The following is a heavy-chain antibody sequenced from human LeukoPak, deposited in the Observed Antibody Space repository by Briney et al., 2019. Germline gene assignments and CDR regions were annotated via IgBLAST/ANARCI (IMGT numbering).Heavy chain of an antibody. J-gene: IGHJ4*02. Sequence: GGSLRLSCAASGFTFSSYSMNRVRQAPGKGLEWVSSISSSSSYIYYADSVKGRFTISRDNAKNSLYLQMNSLRAEDTAVYYCARPRRGGWNDGTLDYWGQGTLVTVSS. CDR1: GFTFSSYS. V-gene: IGHV3-21*01. CDR3: ARPRRGGWNDGTLDY. CDR2: ISSSSSYI. D-gene: IGHD1-1*01.